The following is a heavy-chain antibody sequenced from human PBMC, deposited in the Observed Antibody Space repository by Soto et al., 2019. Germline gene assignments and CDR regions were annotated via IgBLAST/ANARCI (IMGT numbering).Heavy chain of an antibody. V-gene: IGHV5-10-1*01. Sequence: SCKGSGYSLTSYWISWVRQMPGKGLEWMGKINPADSYSNYSPSFQGHVTISVDKSISTAYLQWSSLKASDTAMYYCARLGHDYSNSGMDVWGQGTTVTVSS. CDR1: GYSLTSYW. CDR2: INPADSYS. CDR3: ARLGHDYSNSGMDV. J-gene: IGHJ6*02. D-gene: IGHD4-4*01.